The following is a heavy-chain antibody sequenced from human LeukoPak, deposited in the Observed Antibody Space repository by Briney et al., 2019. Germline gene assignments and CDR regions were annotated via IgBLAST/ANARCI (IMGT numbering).Heavy chain of an antibody. V-gene: IGHV4-59*11. D-gene: IGHD3-22*01. Sequence: SETLSLTCTVSSGSMSGHYWSWIRQSPGKGLQWIGYIYYSGKTYYNPSLQSRVTLSVDTSRSHFSLRLASVTAADTALYYCARLLNNDGSGVPDTFDMWGLGTMVTVSS. CDR1: SGSMSGHY. CDR3: ARLLNNDGSGVPDTFDM. CDR2: IYYSGKT. J-gene: IGHJ3*02.